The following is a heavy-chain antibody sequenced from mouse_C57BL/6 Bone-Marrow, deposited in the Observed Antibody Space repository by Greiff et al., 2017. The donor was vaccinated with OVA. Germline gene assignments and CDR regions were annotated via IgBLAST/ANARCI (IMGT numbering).Heavy chain of an antibody. CDR1: GFTFSSYG. CDR3: ARQLPE. V-gene: IGHV5-6*01. J-gene: IGHJ4*01. Sequence: EVQGVESGGDLVKPGGSLKLSCAASGFTFSSYGMSWVRQTPDKRLEWVATISSGGSYTYYPDSVKGRFTISRDNAKNTLYLQMSSLKSEDTAMYYCARQLPEWGQGTSVTVSS. CDR2: ISSGGSYT.